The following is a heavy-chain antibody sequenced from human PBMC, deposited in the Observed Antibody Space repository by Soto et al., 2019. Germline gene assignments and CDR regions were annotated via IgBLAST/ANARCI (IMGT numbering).Heavy chain of an antibody. Sequence: RGESLKISCKGSGYSFTTYWIGWVRQMPGKGLEWMGSIYPGDSDTRYSPSFQGQVTISADKSISTAYLQWNSLKASDTATYYCASHSSSSLDLGYGMDVWGQGTTVTVSS. CDR2: IYPGDSDT. V-gene: IGHV5-51*01. CDR3: ASHSSSSLDLGYGMDV. J-gene: IGHJ6*02. D-gene: IGHD6-6*01. CDR1: GYSFTTYW.